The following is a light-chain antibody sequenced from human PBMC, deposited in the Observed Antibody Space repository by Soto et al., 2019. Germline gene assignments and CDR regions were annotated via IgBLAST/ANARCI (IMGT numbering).Light chain of an antibody. CDR3: PQSYTTPRT. CDR1: QSISTF. Sequence: DIQMTQSPSSLSASVGDRVSVTCRASQSISTFLNWYQQRPGEAPKLLIYAASSLQSGVPSRFSGSGSGADFTLTIGSLQPEDFATYYCPQSYTTPRTFGQGTKVEVK. V-gene: IGKV1-39*01. J-gene: IGKJ1*01. CDR2: AAS.